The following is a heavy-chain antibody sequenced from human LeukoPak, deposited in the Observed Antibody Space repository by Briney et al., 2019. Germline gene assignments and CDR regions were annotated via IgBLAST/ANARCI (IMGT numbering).Heavy chain of an antibody. CDR2: ISVYNGNT. Sequence: ASVKVSCKASGYTFTNYGISGVRQAPGQGLEWMGWISVYNGNTNYAQKLQGRVTMTEDTSTDTAYMELSSLRSEDTAVYYCATDKATGDPISFDYWGQGTLVTVSS. V-gene: IGHV1-18*01. CDR3: ATDKATGDPISFDY. D-gene: IGHD7-27*01. J-gene: IGHJ4*02. CDR1: GYTFTNYG.